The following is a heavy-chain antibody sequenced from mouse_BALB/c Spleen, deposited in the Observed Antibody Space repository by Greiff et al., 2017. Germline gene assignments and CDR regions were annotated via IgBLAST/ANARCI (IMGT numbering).Heavy chain of an antibody. V-gene: IGHV5-17*02. CDR3: ARDTRAYAMDY. CDR2: ISSGSSTI. CDR1: GFTFSSFG. J-gene: IGHJ4*01. D-gene: IGHD3-1*01. Sequence: EVKLMESGGGLVQPGGSRKLSCAASGFTFSSFGMHWVRQAPEKGLEWVAYISSGSSTIYYADTVKGRFTISRDNPKNTLFLQMTSLRSEDTAMYYCARDTRAYAMDYWGQGTSGTVSS.